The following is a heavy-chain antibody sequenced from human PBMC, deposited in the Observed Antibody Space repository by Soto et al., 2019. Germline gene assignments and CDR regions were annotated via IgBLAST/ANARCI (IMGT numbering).Heavy chain of an antibody. Sequence: GGSLRLSCAASGFTFNNYGMTWVRQAPGKGLEWVSGISSSGDTTYYADSVKGRLTISRDNSKNTLYLQMTSLRAEDTAVYYCASEYGSGSHGYYYGMDVWGQGTTVTVSS. CDR3: ASEYGSGSHGYYYGMDV. CDR2: ISSSGDTT. CDR1: GFTFNNYG. J-gene: IGHJ6*02. V-gene: IGHV3-23*01. D-gene: IGHD3-10*01.